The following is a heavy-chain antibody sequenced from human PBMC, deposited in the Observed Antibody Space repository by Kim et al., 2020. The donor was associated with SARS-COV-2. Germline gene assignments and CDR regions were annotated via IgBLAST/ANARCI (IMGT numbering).Heavy chain of an antibody. CDR2: IWYDGSNK. D-gene: IGHD3-22*01. J-gene: IGHJ6*02. CDR1: GFTFSSYG. Sequence: GGSLRLSCAASGFTFSSYGMHWVRQAPGKGLEWVAVIWYDGSNKYYADSVKGRFTISRDNSKNTLYLQMNSLRAEDTAVYYCARDRLNYYDSSGYYYVGGMDVWGQGTTVTVSS. CDR3: ARDRLNYYDSSGYYYVGGMDV. V-gene: IGHV3-33*01.